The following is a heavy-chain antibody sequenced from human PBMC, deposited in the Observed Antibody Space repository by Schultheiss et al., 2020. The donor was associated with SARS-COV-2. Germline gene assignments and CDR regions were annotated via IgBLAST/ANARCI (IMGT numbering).Heavy chain of an antibody. J-gene: IGHJ4*02. Sequence: GGSLRLSCAASGFTFSSFAMSWVRQAPGKGLEWVSAISGSGGSTYYADSVKGRFTISRDNSKNTLYLQMNSLRAEDTAVYYCARGLRQLVGAYYFDYWGQGTLVTVSS. V-gene: IGHV3-23*01. CDR3: ARGLRQLVGAYYFDY. CDR1: GFTFSSFA. D-gene: IGHD6-6*01. CDR2: ISGSGGST.